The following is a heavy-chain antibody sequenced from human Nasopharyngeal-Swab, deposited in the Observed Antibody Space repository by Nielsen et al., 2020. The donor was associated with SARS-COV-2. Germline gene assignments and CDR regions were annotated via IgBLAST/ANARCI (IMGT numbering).Heavy chain of an antibody. Sequence: GESLKISCAASGFTFSSFAMSWVRQAPGKGLEWVSSISGSGGSIYYADSVKGRFTISRDNSKNTLYLQMSSLSAEDTDVYYCAKAPRYYFGSGSFYFEFRGQGTLVTVSA. CDR1: GFTFSSFA. D-gene: IGHD3-10*01. CDR2: ISGSGGSI. J-gene: IGHJ4*02. V-gene: IGHV3-23*01. CDR3: AKAPRYYFGSGSFYFEF.